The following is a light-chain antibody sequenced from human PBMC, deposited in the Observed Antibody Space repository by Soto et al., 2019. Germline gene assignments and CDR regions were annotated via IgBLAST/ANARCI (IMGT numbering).Light chain of an antibody. CDR1: QDISNN. V-gene: IGKV1-16*02. CDR2: AAS. Sequence: DIQMTQSPSSLSASVGDRVTITCRASQDISNNLAWFQQNPGKAPKSLIYAASRLQSGVPSKVSGSGSGTDFTLTIRSLQPEDVAPYSCQQSNSYPRTFGPGTKVDIK. CDR3: QQSNSYPRT. J-gene: IGKJ3*01.